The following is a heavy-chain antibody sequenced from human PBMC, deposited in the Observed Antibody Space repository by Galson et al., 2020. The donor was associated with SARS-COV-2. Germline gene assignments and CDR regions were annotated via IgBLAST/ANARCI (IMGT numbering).Heavy chain of an antibody. J-gene: IGHJ4*02. CDR3: ASARGYYGSGSYYTFDY. Sequence: ASVKVSCQASGYTFTGYYMHWVRQAPGQGLEWMGWINPNSGGTNYAQKFQGRVTMTRDTSISTAYMDLSRLRSDDTAVYYCASARGYYGSGSYYTFDYWGQGTLVTVSS. D-gene: IGHD3-10*01. CDR2: INPNSGGT. CDR1: GYTFTGYY. V-gene: IGHV1-2*02.